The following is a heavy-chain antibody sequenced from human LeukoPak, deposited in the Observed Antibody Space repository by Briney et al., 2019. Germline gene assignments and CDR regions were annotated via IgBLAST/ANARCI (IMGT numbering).Heavy chain of an antibody. CDR2: ISSTSSLI. V-gene: IGHV3-21*01. CDR1: GFTFSSYA. D-gene: IGHD3-3*01. CDR3: ARDYDFWSGFSSNYFDY. Sequence: GGSLRLSCAASGFTFSSYAMSWVRQAPGKGLEWVSYISSTSSLIFYADSMRGRFIISRDNAKNSLYLQMNSLRAEDTAVYYCARDYDFWSGFSSNYFDYWGQGTLVTVSS. J-gene: IGHJ4*02.